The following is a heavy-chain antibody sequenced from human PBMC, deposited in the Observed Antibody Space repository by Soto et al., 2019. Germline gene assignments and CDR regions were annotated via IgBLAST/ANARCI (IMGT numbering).Heavy chain of an antibody. Sequence: QVQLVESGGGVAQPGRSLRLSCAASGFSFSSHGMHWVRQAPGKGLEWVAVIWYDGSKKYYADSVQGRFTISRDDSKSTLLLQMNSLRAEDTAVYYCARLNSVTNYSDLWGQGTQVTVSS. V-gene: IGHV3-33*01. CDR1: GFSFSSHG. J-gene: IGHJ4*02. CDR3: ARLNSVTNYSDL. D-gene: IGHD4-17*01. CDR2: IWYDGSKK.